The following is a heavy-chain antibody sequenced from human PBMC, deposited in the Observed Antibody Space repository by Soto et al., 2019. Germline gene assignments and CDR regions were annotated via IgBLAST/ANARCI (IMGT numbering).Heavy chain of an antibody. CDR2: ISGDGSNE. Sequence: GGSLRLSCRVSGFTFINYAMHWVRQAPGKGLEWVALISGDGSNEYYADSVKGRFTISRDNSRNTLYLQMNSLRGDDTAVYYCARHLSHLRTRWLDPWGQGTLVTVSS. V-gene: IGHV3-30-3*01. CDR3: ARHLSHLRTRWLDP. D-gene: IGHD1-7*01. J-gene: IGHJ5*02. CDR1: GFTFINYA.